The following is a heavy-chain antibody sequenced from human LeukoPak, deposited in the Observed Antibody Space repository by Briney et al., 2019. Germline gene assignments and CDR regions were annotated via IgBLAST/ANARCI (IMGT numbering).Heavy chain of an antibody. Sequence: GGSLRLSCAASRFTFSSYGMHWVRQAPGKGLEWVAVISYDGSNKYYADSVKGRFTISRDNSKNTLYLQMNSLRAEDTAVYYCRFGELRELGFDYWGQGTLVTVSS. CDR1: RFTFSSYG. J-gene: IGHJ4*02. CDR2: ISYDGSNK. V-gene: IGHV3-30*03. CDR3: RFGELRELGFDY. D-gene: IGHD3-10*01.